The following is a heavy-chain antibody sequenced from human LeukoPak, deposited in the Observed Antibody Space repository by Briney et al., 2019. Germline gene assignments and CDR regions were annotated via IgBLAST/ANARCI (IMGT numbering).Heavy chain of an antibody. CDR2: ISSTGDTT. CDR3: ARILNPWGDDAFDI. J-gene: IGHJ3*02. V-gene: IGHV3-23*01. D-gene: IGHD3-16*01. CDR1: GFTFSSYA. Sequence: GGSLRLSCAAPGFTFSSYATTWVRQAPGKGLQWVSIISSTGDTTYYANSVKGRFSIYRDNSKNRLFLQMNSLRAEDTALYYCARILNPWGDDAFDIWGQGTMVTVSS.